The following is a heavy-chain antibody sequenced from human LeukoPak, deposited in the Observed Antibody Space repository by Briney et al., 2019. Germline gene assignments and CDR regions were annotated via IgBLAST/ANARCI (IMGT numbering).Heavy chain of an antibody. V-gene: IGHV3-53*01. Sequence: GGSLRLSCAASGFTVSSNYMSWVRQAPGKGLEWVSFIYIGGVTHYADSVKGRFTISRDNSKNTLNLQMNSLRAEDTAVYYCVKEQFLRYFDRNGYYFDHWGQGTLVTVSS. J-gene: IGHJ4*02. CDR1: GFTVSSNY. CDR2: IYIGGVT. D-gene: IGHD3-9*01. CDR3: VKEQFLRYFDRNGYYFDH.